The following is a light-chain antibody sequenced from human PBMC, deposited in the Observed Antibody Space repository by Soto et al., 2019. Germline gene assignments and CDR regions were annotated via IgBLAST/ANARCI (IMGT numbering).Light chain of an antibody. Sequence: EIIMTQSPATLSVSPGEGVTLSCRASQGIGDTLAWYQHKPGQTPRLLIYDTSARATGVPARFSGSGSGTDFTLTISRLEPEDFATYYCQQYYSYPRTFGQGTKVDIK. CDR1: QGIGDT. V-gene: IGKV3-15*01. CDR3: QQYYSYPRT. CDR2: DTS. J-gene: IGKJ1*01.